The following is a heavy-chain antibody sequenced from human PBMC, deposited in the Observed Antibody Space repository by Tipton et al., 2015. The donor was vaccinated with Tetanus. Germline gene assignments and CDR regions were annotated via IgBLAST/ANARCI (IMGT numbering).Heavy chain of an antibody. CDR2: INHSGST. Sequence: LRLSCTVSGGSISSYYWSWIRQPPGKGLEWIGEINHSGSTNYNPSLKSRVTISVDTSKNQFSLKLSSVTAADTAVYYCARGQAAGFTVGYYYYYYGMDVWGHGTTVTVSS. J-gene: IGHJ6*02. CDR3: ARGQAAGFTVGYYYYYYGMDV. V-gene: IGHV4-34*01. CDR1: GGSISSYY. D-gene: IGHD6-13*01.